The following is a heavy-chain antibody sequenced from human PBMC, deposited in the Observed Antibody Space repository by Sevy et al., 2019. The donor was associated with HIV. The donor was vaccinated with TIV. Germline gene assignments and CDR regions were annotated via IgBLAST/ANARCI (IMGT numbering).Heavy chain of an antibody. CDR1: GFTFDDYA. CDR2: ITRNSYEPYGGRT. Sequence: GGSLRLSCTTSGFTFDDYAMSWFRQAPGKGLEWVAFITRNSYEPYGGRTDYGASGKGRFIMSRDNSKNIAYLQMSSLKTEDTAVYYCTRGLATADTPEYYFDYWGQGTLVIVSS. CDR3: TRGLATADTPEYYFDY. V-gene: IGHV3-49*03. J-gene: IGHJ4*02. D-gene: IGHD5-12*01.